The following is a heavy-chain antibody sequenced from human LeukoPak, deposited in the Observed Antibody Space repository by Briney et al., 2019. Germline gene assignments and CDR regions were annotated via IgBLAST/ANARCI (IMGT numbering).Heavy chain of an antibody. CDR3: ASSYTSSSWVYFDY. CDR1: GGSFSGYY. D-gene: IGHD6-13*01. V-gene: IGHV4-34*01. CDR2: INHSGST. Sequence: PSETLSLTCAVYGGSFSGYYWSWIRQPPGKGLEWIGEINHSGSTNYNPSLKSRVTISVDTSKNQFSLKLSSVTAADTAVYYCASSYTSSSWVYFDYWGQGTLVTVSS. J-gene: IGHJ4*02.